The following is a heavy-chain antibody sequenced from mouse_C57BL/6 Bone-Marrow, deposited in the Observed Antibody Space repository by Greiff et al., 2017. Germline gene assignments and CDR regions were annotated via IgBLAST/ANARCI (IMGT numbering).Heavy chain of an antibody. Sequence: VQLQQSGAELARPGASVKLSCKASGYTFTSYGISWVKQRTGQGLEWIGEIYPRSGNTYYNEKFKGKATLTADKSSSTAYMELRRLTSEDSAVYFCARGGDYYAMDYWGQGTSVTVSS. CDR1: GYTFTSYG. CDR3: ARGGDYYAMDY. CDR2: IYPRSGNT. J-gene: IGHJ4*01. V-gene: IGHV1-81*01.